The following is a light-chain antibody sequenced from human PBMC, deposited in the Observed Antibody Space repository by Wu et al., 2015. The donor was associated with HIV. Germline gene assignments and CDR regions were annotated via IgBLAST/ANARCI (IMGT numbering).Light chain of an antibody. CDR2: GAS. CDR1: QSVSSSY. V-gene: IGKV3-20*01. CDR3: QQYYSPPHT. J-gene: IGKJ2*01. Sequence: EIVLTQSPGTLSLSPGERATLSCRASQSVSSSYLAWYQQKPGQAPRLLIYGASSRATGIPDRFSGSGSGTDFTLTISRLEPEDFATYYCQQYYSPPHTFGQGTKLDI.